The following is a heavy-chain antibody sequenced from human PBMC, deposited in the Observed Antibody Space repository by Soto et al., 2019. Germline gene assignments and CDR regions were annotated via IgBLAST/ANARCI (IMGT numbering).Heavy chain of an antibody. CDR2: ITDSGGST. Sequence: EVQLLESGGGLVQPGGSLRLACAASGFTFSIYAMSWVRQAPGKGLEWVPSITDSGGSTDYADSVKGRFAISRDNSKTTLSLQTSFLRAEDTAIYFCARCGMVRGVIDYWGQGTLVTVSS. CDR1: GFTFSIYA. CDR3: ARCGMVRGVIDY. D-gene: IGHD3-10*01. J-gene: IGHJ4*02. V-gene: IGHV3-23*01.